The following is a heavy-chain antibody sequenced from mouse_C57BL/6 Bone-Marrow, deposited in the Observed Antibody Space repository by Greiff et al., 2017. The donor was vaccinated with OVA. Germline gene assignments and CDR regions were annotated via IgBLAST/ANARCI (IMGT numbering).Heavy chain of an antibody. D-gene: IGHD2-4*01. CDR1: GFTFNTYA. Sequence: EVQVVESGGGLVQPKGSLKLSCAASGFTFNTYAMHWVRQAPGKGLEWVARIRSKSSNYATYYADSVKDRFTISRDDSQSMLYLQMNNLKTEDTAMYYCVRDRGGDYDGDYYAMDYWGQGTSVTVSS. CDR2: IRSKSSNYAT. J-gene: IGHJ4*01. CDR3: VRDRGGDYDGDYYAMDY. V-gene: IGHV10-3*01.